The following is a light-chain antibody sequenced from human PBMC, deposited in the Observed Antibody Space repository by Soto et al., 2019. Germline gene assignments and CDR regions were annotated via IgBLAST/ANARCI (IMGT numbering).Light chain of an antibody. CDR1: QSITSY. Sequence: DIQMTQSPSSLSASVGDRVTITCRASQSITSYLNWYQQKPGKAPKLLIYAASNLQSGVPSRFSGSGSGTDFTLTISSLQPEDFATYYCQQSDSTPTSITFGQGTRLEIK. J-gene: IGKJ5*01. CDR3: QQSDSTPTSIT. V-gene: IGKV1-39*01. CDR2: AAS.